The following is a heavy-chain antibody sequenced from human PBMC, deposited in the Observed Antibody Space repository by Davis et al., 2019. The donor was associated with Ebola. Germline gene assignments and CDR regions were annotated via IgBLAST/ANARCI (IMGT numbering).Heavy chain of an antibody. J-gene: IGHJ4*02. D-gene: IGHD4-17*01. V-gene: IGHV3-30*18. CDR2: ISYAGTNE. Sequence: GESLKISCAASRFTFSNYGMHWVRQAPGKGLEWVAVISYAGTNEKYADSVKGRFTISRDNSENTLYLQMNSLRAEDTAVYYCAKDNDFGDYRLGGLDYWGQGTLVTVSS. CDR3: AKDNDFGDYRLGGLDY. CDR1: RFTFSNYG.